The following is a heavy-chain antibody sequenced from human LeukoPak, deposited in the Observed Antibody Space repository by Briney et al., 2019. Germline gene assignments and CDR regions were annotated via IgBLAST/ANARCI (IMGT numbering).Heavy chain of an antibody. Sequence: HPGGSLRLSCAASGFTFTSYAMTWVRQAPGKGLEWVSTIGYSAGDTYYADSVKGRFTISRDFSMNTLYLQMTSLRDDDTALYYCAKDDGGRHHGVDHWGQGTLVTVSS. D-gene: IGHD4-23*01. CDR3: AKDDGGRHHGVDH. J-gene: IGHJ4*02. CDR1: GFTFTSYA. CDR2: IGYSAGDT. V-gene: IGHV3-23*01.